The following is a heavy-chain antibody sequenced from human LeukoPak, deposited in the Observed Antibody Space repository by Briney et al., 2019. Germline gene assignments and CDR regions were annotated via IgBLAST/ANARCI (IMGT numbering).Heavy chain of an antibody. J-gene: IGHJ4*01. CDR1: GFTFDDYG. CDR3: ARVIPAKTMIVVVANFDY. CDR2: INWNGGST. Sequence: GGSLRLSCAASGFTFDDYGMSWVRQAPGKGLEGVTGINWNGGSTGYADSLKGRFTISRDNAKNSLYLQMNSLRAEDTALYYCARVIPAKTMIVVVANFDYWGQGTLVTVSS. D-gene: IGHD3-22*01. V-gene: IGHV3-20*04.